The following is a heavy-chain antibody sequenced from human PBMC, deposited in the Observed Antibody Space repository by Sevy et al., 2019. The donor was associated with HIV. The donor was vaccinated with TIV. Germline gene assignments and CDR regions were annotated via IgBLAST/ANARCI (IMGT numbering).Heavy chain of an antibody. Sequence: GGSLRLSCAASGFTFNIYAMTWVRQAPGKGLKWVSSCSSSGTSTYYADSVKGRFTISRDNSKNTLYLQMNSLRAEDTAIYFCAKDHDNNWFDPWGQGTLVTVSS. D-gene: IGHD1-1*01. CDR2: CSSSGTST. CDR3: AKDHDNNWFDP. V-gene: IGHV3-23*01. J-gene: IGHJ5*02. CDR1: GFTFNIYA.